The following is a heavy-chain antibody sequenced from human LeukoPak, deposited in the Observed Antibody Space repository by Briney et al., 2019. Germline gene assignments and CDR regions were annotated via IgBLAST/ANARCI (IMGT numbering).Heavy chain of an antibody. V-gene: IGHV1-69*13. CDR2: IIPIFGTT. J-gene: IGHJ2*01. D-gene: IGHD2-2*01. Sequence: SVKVSCKASGGTFSSYAISWVRQAPGQGLEWMGGIIPIFGTTNYAQKFQGRVTITADESTSTGYMELSSLRSEDTAVYYCASASGNIVVVPVAVWYFDLWGRGTLVTVSS. CDR3: ASASGNIVVVPVAVWYFDL. CDR1: GGTFSSYA.